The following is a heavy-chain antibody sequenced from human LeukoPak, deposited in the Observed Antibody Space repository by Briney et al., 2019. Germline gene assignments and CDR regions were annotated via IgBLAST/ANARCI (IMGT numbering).Heavy chain of an antibody. D-gene: IGHD3-9*01. CDR2: ISYSGGT. Sequence: SETLSLTCTVSGPSFSFYYWTWIRQPPGKGLEWIGHISYSGGTKYNPSLKSRVTISLDTSKNQFSLRPTSVTAADPAVYYCGRQPRYSADYFDYWGQEALVAVSS. CDR3: GRQPRYSADYFDY. V-gene: IGHV4-59*08. CDR1: GPSFSFYY. J-gene: IGHJ4*02.